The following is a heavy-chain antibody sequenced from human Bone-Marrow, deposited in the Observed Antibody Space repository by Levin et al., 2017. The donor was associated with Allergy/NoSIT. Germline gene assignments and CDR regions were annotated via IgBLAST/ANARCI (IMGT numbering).Heavy chain of an antibody. V-gene: IGHV4-39*01. CDR2: IYYSGST. J-gene: IGHJ4*02. CDR3: ATMGYCSSITCYGDN. CDR1: GGSITSNDYY. Sequence: KSSETLSLTCTVSGGSITSNDYYWGWIRQPPGKGLEWIGNIYYSGSTYYNPSLMSRVTISVDTSKNQFSLKLSSVSAADTAVYYCATMGYCSSITCYGDNWGQGTLVTVSS. D-gene: IGHD2-2*01.